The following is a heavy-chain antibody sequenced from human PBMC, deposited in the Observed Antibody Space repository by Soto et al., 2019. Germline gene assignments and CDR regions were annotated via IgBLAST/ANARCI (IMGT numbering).Heavy chain of an antibody. Sequence: GASVKVSCKGSGFTFTSSAVQWVRQARGQRLEWMGGFDPEDGETIYAQKFQGRVTMTEDTSTDTAYMELSSLRSEDTAVYYCATPAGNTNYYGMDVWGQGTTVTVSS. CDR3: ATPAGNTNYYGMDV. V-gene: IGHV1-24*01. D-gene: IGHD4-4*01. CDR1: GFTFTSSA. J-gene: IGHJ6*02. CDR2: FDPEDGET.